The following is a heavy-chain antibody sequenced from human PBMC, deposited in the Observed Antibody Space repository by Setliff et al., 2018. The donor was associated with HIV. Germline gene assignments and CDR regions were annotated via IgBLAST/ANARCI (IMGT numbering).Heavy chain of an antibody. CDR1: GFTFSSYA. Sequence: GGSLRLSCAASGFTFSSYAMSWVRQAPGKGLEWVSAISGSGGSTYYADSVKGRFTISRDNSKNTLYLQMNSLRAEDTAVYYCAKQRGDGYNRYYYYYMDVWGKGTTVTVS. J-gene: IGHJ6*03. D-gene: IGHD5-12*01. CDR3: AKQRGDGYNRYYYYYMDV. CDR2: ISGSGGST. V-gene: IGHV3-23*01.